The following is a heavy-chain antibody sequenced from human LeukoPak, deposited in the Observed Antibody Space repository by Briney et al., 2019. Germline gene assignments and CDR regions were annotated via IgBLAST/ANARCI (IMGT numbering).Heavy chain of an antibody. D-gene: IGHD1-14*01. CDR2: IGPTGPDT. CDR1: GFTFSSCG. Sequence: GGSLRLSCAASGFTFSSCGFTWVRQAPGKGLEWVSSIGPTGPDTYYADSVKGRFTISRDNAKNSLTLQMASLRDEDTAIYYCAAETIVRHYDYWGQGTLLTVSS. J-gene: IGHJ4*02. V-gene: IGHV3-21*01. CDR3: AAETIVRHYDY.